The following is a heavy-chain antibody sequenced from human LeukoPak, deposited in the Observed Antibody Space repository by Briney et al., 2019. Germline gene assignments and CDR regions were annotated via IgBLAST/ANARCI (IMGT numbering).Heavy chain of an antibody. CDR3: ARGPGYHYDFWSGYSVRPVLGY. J-gene: IGHJ4*02. D-gene: IGHD3-3*01. Sequence: GASVKVSCTASGYTFTSYGISWVRQAPGQGLEWMGWISAYNGNTNYAQKLQGRVTMTTDTSTSTAYMELRSLRSDDTAVYYCARGPGYHYDFWSGYSVRPVLGYWGQGTLVTVSS. CDR1: GYTFTSYG. CDR2: ISAYNGNT. V-gene: IGHV1-18*01.